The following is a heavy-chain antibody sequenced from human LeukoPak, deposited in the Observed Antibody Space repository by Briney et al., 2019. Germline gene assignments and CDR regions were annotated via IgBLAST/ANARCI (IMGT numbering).Heavy chain of an antibody. CDR1: GGSISSRSYY. Sequence: SETLSLTCTVSGGSISSRSYYWAWIRQPPGKGLEWIGSIYYSGSTYYNPPLKSRVTISVDTSKNQFSLKLSSVTAADTAVYYCARLDYGDYVFDYWGQGTLVTVSS. V-gene: IGHV4-39*01. CDR3: ARLDYGDYVFDY. CDR2: IYYSGST. J-gene: IGHJ4*02. D-gene: IGHD4-17*01.